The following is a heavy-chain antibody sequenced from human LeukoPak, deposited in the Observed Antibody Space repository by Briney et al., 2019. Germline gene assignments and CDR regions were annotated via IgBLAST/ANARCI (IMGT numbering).Heavy chain of an antibody. D-gene: IGHD6-19*01. CDR1: GYTFTNYY. Sequence: ASVKVSCKASGYTFTNYYMHWVRQAPGQGLEWMGIINPSGGSTSYAQKFQGRVTMTRDTSTSTVYMELSSMRSEDTAVYYCASLAVAGHFDYWGQGTLVTVSS. J-gene: IGHJ4*02. V-gene: IGHV1-46*01. CDR3: ASLAVAGHFDY. CDR2: INPSGGST.